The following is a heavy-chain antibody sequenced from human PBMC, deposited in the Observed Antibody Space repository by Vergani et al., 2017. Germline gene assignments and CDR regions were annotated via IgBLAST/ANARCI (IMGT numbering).Heavy chain of an antibody. CDR1: GFTFSSYS. J-gene: IGHJ6*02. D-gene: IGHD2-8*01. CDR2: ISSSSSYI. V-gene: IGHV3-21*01. Sequence: EVQLVESGGGLVKPGGSLRLSCAASGFTFSSYSMNWVRQAPGKGVEWVASISSSSSYIFYADSVKGRLTISRENAKNSLYLQMNSMRAEDTAVYYCAREEEPEIVLMVYATMDVWGQGTTVTVSS. CDR3: AREEEPEIVLMVYATMDV.